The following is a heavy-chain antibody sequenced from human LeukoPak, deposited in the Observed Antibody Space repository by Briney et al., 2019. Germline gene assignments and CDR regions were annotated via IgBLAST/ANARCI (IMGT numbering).Heavy chain of an antibody. J-gene: IGHJ3*02. Sequence: ASVKVSCKASGYTFTGYYMHWVRQAPGQGLEWMGWINPNSGGTNYAQKFQGWVTMTRDTSNSTAYMELSRLRSDDTAVYYCAREDRSITMVRGVISYAFDIWGQGTMVTVSS. CDR1: GYTFTGYY. CDR2: INPNSGGT. CDR3: AREDRSITMVRGVISYAFDI. V-gene: IGHV1-2*04. D-gene: IGHD3-10*01.